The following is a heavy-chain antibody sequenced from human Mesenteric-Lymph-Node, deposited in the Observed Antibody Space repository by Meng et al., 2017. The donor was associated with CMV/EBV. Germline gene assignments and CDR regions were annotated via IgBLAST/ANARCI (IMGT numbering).Heavy chain of an antibody. D-gene: IGHD3-9*01. J-gene: IGHJ4*02. CDR3: ARGSSYDILTGYFDY. V-gene: IGHV4-34*01. CDR1: GGSFSGYY. CDR2: INHSGST. Sequence: PLRESCAGRWQPAETLSVTCAVYGGSFSGYYWNWIRQAPEKGLEWFGEINHSGSTTYNPSFTSRIIISVDTSTNQISLNMSSVTAADTAVYYCARGSSYDILTGYFDYWGQGALVTVSS.